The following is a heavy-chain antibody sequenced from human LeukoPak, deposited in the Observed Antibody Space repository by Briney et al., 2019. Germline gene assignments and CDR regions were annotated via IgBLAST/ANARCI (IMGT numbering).Heavy chain of an antibody. D-gene: IGHD1-26*01. J-gene: IGHJ4*02. CDR3: ARAPEEKGATYLDY. V-gene: IGHV3-30-3*01. Sequence: GGSLRLSCAASGFTFSSYAMNWVRQAPGKGLEWVAVIAYDGSNKYYADSVKGRFTISRDNSKNTLYLQMNSLRAEDTAVYYCARAPEEKGATYLDYWGQGTVVAASS. CDR1: GFTFSSYA. CDR2: IAYDGSNK.